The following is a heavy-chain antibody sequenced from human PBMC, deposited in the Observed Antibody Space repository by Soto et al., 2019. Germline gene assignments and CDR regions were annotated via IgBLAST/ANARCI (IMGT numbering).Heavy chain of an antibody. J-gene: IGHJ5*02. D-gene: IGHD3-10*01. Sequence: AASVKVSCKASGGTFSSYAISWVRQAPGQGLEWMGGIIPIFGTANYAQKFQGRVTITADKSTSTAYMELSSLRSEDTAVYYCARDFMVRGVTSNWFDPWGQGTPVTVSS. V-gene: IGHV1-69*06. CDR2: IIPIFGTA. CDR1: GGTFSSYA. CDR3: ARDFMVRGVTSNWFDP.